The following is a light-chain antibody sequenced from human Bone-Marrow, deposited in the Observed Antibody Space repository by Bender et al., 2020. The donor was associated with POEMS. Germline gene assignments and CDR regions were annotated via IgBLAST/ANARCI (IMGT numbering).Light chain of an antibody. Sequence: SYVLTQPPSVSVAPGMTARMPCEGNNIGSKSVHWYQQKPGQAPVLVVNDDSDRPSGIPERFAGSTSGTTVTLTISGVQPEDEADYYCQTADSSGGHRAIFGGGTKLTVL. V-gene: IGLV3-21*03. CDR1: NIGSKS. J-gene: IGLJ2*01. CDR2: DDS. CDR3: QTADSSGGHRAI.